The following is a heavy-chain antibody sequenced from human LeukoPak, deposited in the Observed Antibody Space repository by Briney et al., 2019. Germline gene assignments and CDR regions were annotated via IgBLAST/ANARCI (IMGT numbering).Heavy chain of an antibody. CDR1: GFTFSSYS. V-gene: IGHV3-48*04. CDR3: ARGYSSDAFDI. D-gene: IGHD5-12*01. CDR2: ISSTTRTII. Sequence: KSGGSLRLSCAASGFTFSSYSMNWVRQAPGKWLELVSFISSTTRTIIYYADSVKGRLTISRDNAKNSLYLQMNSLRVGDTAVYYCARGYSSDAFDIWGQGTMVTVSS. J-gene: IGHJ3*02.